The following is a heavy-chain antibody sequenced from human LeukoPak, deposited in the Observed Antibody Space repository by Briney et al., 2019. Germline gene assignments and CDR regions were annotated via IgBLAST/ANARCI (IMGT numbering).Heavy chain of an antibody. CDR3: AREYSSGWGYYYYGMDV. D-gene: IGHD6-19*01. CDR2: MNPNSGNT. Sequence: ASVKVSCKASGYTFTSYDINWVRQATGQGLEWMGWMNPNSGNTGCAQKFQGRVTMTRNTSISTAYMELSSLRSEDTAVYYCAREYSSGWGYYYYGMDVWGQGTTVTVSS. CDR1: GYTFTSYD. J-gene: IGHJ6*02. V-gene: IGHV1-8*01.